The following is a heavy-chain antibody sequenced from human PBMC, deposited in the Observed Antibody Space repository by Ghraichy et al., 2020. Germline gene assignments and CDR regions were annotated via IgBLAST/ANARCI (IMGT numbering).Heavy chain of an antibody. Sequence: GESLNISCAASGFSFSSYSMHWVRQAPGKGLEYVSTITSNGGSTSYANSVKGRFTISRDNSKNTVYLQMGSLRLEAMAVYYCARRSGSTYGPYDSWGQGTLVTVSS. V-gene: IGHV3-64*01. J-gene: IGHJ4*02. D-gene: IGHD5-18*01. CDR3: ARRSGSTYGPYDS. CDR1: GFSFSSYS. CDR2: ITSNGGST.